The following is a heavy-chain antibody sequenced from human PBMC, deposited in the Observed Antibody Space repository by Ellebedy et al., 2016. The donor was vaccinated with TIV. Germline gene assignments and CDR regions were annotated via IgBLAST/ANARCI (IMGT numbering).Heavy chain of an antibody. CDR2: ISNTGSRT. Sequence: GESLKISCAASGFTFNSYAMSWVRQAPGKGLEWVSTISNTGSRTYYADSVEGRFIISRDNSKKTLYLQMNSLRAEDTAVYYCAKGRGGGSDSSAPRYYFDYWGQGTLVTVST. V-gene: IGHV3-23*01. J-gene: IGHJ4*02. CDR3: AKGRGGGSDSSAPRYYFDY. CDR1: GFTFNSYA. D-gene: IGHD3-22*01.